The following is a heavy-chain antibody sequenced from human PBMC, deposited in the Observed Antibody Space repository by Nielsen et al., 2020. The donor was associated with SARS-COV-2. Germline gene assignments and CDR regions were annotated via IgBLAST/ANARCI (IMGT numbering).Heavy chain of an antibody. Sequence: SETLSLTCTVSGYSISSGYYWGWIRQPPGKGLEWIWSIYHSGSTYYNPSLKSRVTISVDTSKNQFSLKLSSVTAADTAVYYCARDDYYDSSGHYGMDVWGQGTTVTVSS. CDR3: ARDDYYDSSGHYGMDV. D-gene: IGHD3-22*01. J-gene: IGHJ6*02. V-gene: IGHV4-38-2*02. CDR2: IYHSGST. CDR1: GYSISSGYY.